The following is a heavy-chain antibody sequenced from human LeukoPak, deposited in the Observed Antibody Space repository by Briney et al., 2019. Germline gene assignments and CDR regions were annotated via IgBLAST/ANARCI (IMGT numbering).Heavy chain of an antibody. CDR3: AREADNWFDP. V-gene: IGHV3-7*01. CDR2: IKQDGSEK. CDR1: GFTFSSYA. D-gene: IGHD6-19*01. Sequence: PGGSLRLSCAASGFTFSSYAMSWVRQAPGKGLEWVANIKQDGSEKYYVDSVKGRFTISRDNAKNSLYLQMNSLRAEDTAVYYCAREADNWFDPWGQGTLVTVSS. J-gene: IGHJ5*02.